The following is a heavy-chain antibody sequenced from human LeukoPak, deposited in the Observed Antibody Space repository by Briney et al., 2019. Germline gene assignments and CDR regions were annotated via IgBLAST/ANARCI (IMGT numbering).Heavy chain of an antibody. CDR1: GGSISSHY. J-gene: IGHJ4*02. D-gene: IGHD7-27*01. V-gene: IGHV4-59*11. CDR2: IYYSGST. CDR3: ARADGWGFPHY. Sequence: SETLSLTCTVSGGSISSHYWSWLRQPQGKGLEWIGYIYYSGSTNYNPSLKSRVTISVDTSKNQFSLKLSSVTAADTAVYYCARADGWGFPHYWGQGTLVTVSS.